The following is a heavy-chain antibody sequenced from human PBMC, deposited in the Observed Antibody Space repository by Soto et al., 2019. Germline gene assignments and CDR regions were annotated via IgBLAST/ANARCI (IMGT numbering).Heavy chain of an antibody. CDR3: ATRITVFGLLIPPFDP. D-gene: IGHD3-3*01. Sequence: PSETLSLTCAVYGGSVNGYYWNWIRQPPGKGLEWIGEINHTGGTHYNPSLKSQVTVSVDTSKNQFSLRLSSVTAADTAIYYCATRITVFGLLIPPFDPWGQGTQVTVSS. CDR2: INHTGGT. CDR1: GGSVNGYY. V-gene: IGHV4-34*01. J-gene: IGHJ5*02.